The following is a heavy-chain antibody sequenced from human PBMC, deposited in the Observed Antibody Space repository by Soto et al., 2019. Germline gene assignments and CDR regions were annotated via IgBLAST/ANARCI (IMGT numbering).Heavy chain of an antibody. CDR2: IRSNPEGGTT. D-gene: IGHD4-17*01. CDR3: TRHFGDYRPVDD. J-gene: IGHJ4*02. V-gene: IGHV3-49*03. CDR1: GFTFGDFA. Sequence: EVQLVESGGGLVQPGRTLRLSCTVSGFTFGDFAFNWFRQAPGKGPEWVASIRSNPEGGTTEYAASVKGRFTISRDDSKSIAYLQMNSLKTEDTAVYFCTRHFGDYRPVDDWGPGTLVTVSS.